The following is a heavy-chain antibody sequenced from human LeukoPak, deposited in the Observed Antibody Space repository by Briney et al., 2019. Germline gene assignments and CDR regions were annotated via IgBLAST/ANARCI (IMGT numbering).Heavy chain of an antibody. CDR3: ARAPMKGWLGPYYYYYYMDV. Sequence: ASVKVSCKASGYTFTSYDINWVRQATGQGLEWMVWMNPNSGNTGYAQKFQGRVTMTRNTSISTAYMELSSLRSEDTAVYYCARAPMKGWLGPYYYYYYMDVWGKGTTVTVSS. J-gene: IGHJ6*03. CDR2: MNPNSGNT. CDR1: GYTFTSYD. D-gene: IGHD6-19*01. V-gene: IGHV1-8*01.